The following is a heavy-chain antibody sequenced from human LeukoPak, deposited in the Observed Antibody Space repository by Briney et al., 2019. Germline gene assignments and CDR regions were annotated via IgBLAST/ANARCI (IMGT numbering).Heavy chain of an antibody. D-gene: IGHD2-2*01. CDR1: GDSVSSNSVT. J-gene: IGHJ5*02. V-gene: IGHV6-1*01. CDR2: TYYRSTWYN. Sequence: SQTLSLTCAVSGDSVSSNSVTWKWIRQSPSRGLVWLGRTYYRSTWYNDYAVSVRGRITVNPDTSKNQFSLHLNSVTPEGTGVYYCARRLTQYDCFDPWGQGILVTVSS. CDR3: ARRLTQYDCFDP.